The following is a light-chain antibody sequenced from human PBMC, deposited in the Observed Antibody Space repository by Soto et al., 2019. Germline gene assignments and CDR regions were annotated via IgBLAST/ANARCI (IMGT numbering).Light chain of an antibody. CDR1: SSDVGGYNY. V-gene: IGLV2-14*01. J-gene: IGLJ1*01. Sequence: QSVLTQPASVSGSPGQSITISCTGTSSDVGGYNYVSWYQQHPGKAPKLMIYDVSNRPSGVSNRFSGSKSGNTASLTISGLQAEDEADYYCSSYTSSSNTYVLGNGTKVTVL. CDR3: SSYTSSSNTYV. CDR2: DVS.